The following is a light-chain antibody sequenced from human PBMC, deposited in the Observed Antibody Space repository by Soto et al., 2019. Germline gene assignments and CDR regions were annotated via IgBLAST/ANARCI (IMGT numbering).Light chain of an antibody. CDR2: GNS. CDR1: SSNIGAGYY. CDR3: QSYDSSLSGLV. V-gene: IGLV1-40*01. Sequence: QSVLTQPPSVSGAPGQRVTISCTGSSSNIGAGYYVHWYQQLPGTAPKLLICGNSNRPSGVPDRFSGSKSGTSASLAITGLQAEDEADYYCQSYDSSLSGLVFGTGTKVTVL. J-gene: IGLJ1*01.